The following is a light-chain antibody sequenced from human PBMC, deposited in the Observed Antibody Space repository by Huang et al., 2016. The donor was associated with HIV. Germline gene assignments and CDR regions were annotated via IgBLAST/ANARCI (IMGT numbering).Light chain of an antibody. V-gene: IGKV1-39*01. Sequence: DIQMTQSPSSLSASVGDRVTITCRASQSISSYLNWYQQKPGKAPKLLIYAASSLKSGVPSRFSGSGSGTDFTLTISSLQPEDFATYYCQQSYSTPLFTFGPGTKVDIK. CDR1: QSISSY. J-gene: IGKJ3*01. CDR2: AAS. CDR3: QQSYSTPLFT.